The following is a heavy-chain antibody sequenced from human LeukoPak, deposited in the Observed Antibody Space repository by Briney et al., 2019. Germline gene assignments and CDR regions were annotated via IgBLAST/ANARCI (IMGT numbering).Heavy chain of an antibody. CDR2: ISGSGGST. Sequence: GSLRLSCAASGFTFSSYAISWVRQAPGKGLEWVSAISGSGGSTYYADSVKGRFTISRDNSKNTLYLQMNSLRAEDTAVYYCAKLPAYYDFWSGYPSYYFDYWGQGTLVTVSS. V-gene: IGHV3-23*01. CDR3: AKLPAYYDFWSGYPSYYFDY. D-gene: IGHD3-3*01. J-gene: IGHJ4*02. CDR1: GFTFSSYA.